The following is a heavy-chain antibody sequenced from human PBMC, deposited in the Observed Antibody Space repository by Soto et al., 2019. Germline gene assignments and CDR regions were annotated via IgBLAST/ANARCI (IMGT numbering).Heavy chain of an antibody. V-gene: IGHV3-48*02. D-gene: IGHD6-13*01. CDR1: GFTFSSYS. CDR2: ITSSGTTV. Sequence: VPLVESGGGLVQPGGSLRLSCAASGFTFSSYSLNWVRRAPGKGLEWVSYITSSGTTVYYADSVRGRFTISRDNAKNSLYLQMSSLRDDDTAVYYCARGSSNWAYYFDFWGQGTLVTVSS. J-gene: IGHJ4*02. CDR3: ARGSSNWAYYFDF.